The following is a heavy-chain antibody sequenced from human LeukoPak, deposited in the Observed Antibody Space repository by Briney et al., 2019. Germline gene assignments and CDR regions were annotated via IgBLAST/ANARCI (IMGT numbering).Heavy chain of an antibody. CDR2: IRYDGSNK. D-gene: IGHD2-21*02. Sequence: GGSLRLSCAASGFTFSSYGMHWVRQAPGKGLEWVAFIRYDGSNKYYADSVKGRFTISRDNSKNTLYLQMNSLRAEDTAVYYCASCGGDCYDYYYYMDVWGKGTTVTISS. CDR3: ASCGGDCYDYYYYMDV. CDR1: GFTFSSYG. J-gene: IGHJ6*03. V-gene: IGHV3-30*02.